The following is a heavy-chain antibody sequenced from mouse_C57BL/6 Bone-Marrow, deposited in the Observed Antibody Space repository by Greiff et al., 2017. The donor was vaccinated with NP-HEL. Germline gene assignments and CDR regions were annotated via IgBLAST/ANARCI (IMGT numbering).Heavy chain of an antibody. D-gene: IGHD2-5*01. CDR1: GFSLTSYG. CDR2: IWRGGST. V-gene: IGHV2-5*01. Sequence: QVQLQQSGPGLVQPSQSLSITCTVSGFSLTSYGVHWVRQSPGKGLEWLGVIWRGGSTDYNAAFMSRLSITKDNSKSQVFFKMNSLQADDTAIYHCAKSFYSNYVDWYFDVWGTGTTVTVSS. CDR3: AKSFYSNYVDWYFDV. J-gene: IGHJ1*03.